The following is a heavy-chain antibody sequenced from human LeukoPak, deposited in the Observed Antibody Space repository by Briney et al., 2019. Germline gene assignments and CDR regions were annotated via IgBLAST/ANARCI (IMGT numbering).Heavy chain of an antibody. CDR2: ITSGGDYM. J-gene: IGHJ4*02. D-gene: IGHD3-16*02. Sequence: GSLRLSCAASGFTFGGYTMSWVRQAPGKGLQWVSTITSGGDYMYYADPVKGRFTISRDDSKNSLYLHMNSLRAEDTAVYYCARVSIFGVVIANDYWGQGTLVTVSS. CDR3: ARVSIFGVVIANDY. V-gene: IGHV3-21*01. CDR1: GFTFGGYT.